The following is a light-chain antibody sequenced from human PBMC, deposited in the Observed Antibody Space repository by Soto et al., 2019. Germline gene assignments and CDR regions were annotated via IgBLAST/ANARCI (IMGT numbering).Light chain of an antibody. V-gene: IGKV3-15*01. J-gene: IGKJ1*01. Sequence: EIVITQSPATLSVSPGGRATLSCRASLSVSRNLAWYQQKPGQAPRLLIFDASTRATGIPARFSGSGSGTEFTLTISSLQSEDFAVYYCQQYNAWPRTFGQGTKVDIK. CDR2: DAS. CDR1: LSVSRN. CDR3: QQYNAWPRT.